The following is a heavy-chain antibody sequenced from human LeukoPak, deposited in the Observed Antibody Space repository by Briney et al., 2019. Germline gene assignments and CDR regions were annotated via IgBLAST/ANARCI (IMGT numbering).Heavy chain of an antibody. J-gene: IGHJ4*02. CDR1: GGSISSSSYH. D-gene: IGHD3-10*02. Sequence: PSETLSLTCTVSGGSISSSSYHWGWIRQPPGKGLEWIGSIYYSGSTNNNPSLKSRVTISVDTSKNQFSLKLSSVTAADTAVYYCARRRTMFGYFAGEFDYWGQGTLVTVSS. V-gene: IGHV4-39*01. CDR2: IYYSGST. CDR3: ARRRTMFGYFAGEFDY.